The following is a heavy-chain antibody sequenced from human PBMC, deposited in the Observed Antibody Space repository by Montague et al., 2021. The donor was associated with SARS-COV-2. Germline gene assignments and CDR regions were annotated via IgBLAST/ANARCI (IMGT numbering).Heavy chain of an antibody. D-gene: IGHD3-10*01. Sequence: SETLSLTCTVSGGSLSSYYWSWIRQPPGKGLEYIGYTYYSGGTNYNPSLKSRVTMSVDTSKNQFSLKLSSVTAADTAVYYCARGDGHYYGSGTYPYYWGQGTLVTVSS. V-gene: IGHV4-59*01. CDR1: GGSLSSYY. CDR2: TYYSGGT. CDR3: ARGDGHYYGSGTYPYY. J-gene: IGHJ4*02.